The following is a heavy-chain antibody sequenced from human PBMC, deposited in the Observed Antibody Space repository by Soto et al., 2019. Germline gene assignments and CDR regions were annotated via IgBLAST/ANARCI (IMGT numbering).Heavy chain of an antibody. CDR1: GGTFSSYA. D-gene: IGHD2-15*01. CDR2: IIPIFGTT. Sequence: QVQLVQSGAEVKKPGSSVKVSCKASGGTFSSYAISWVRQAPGQGLEWMGGIIPIFGTTNYAQKFQGRVTITADEATSTDYMELSSLRSEDTAVYYCATAMWYCSGGSCSHDAFDIWGQGTMVTVSS. J-gene: IGHJ3*02. V-gene: IGHV1-69*12. CDR3: ATAMWYCSGGSCSHDAFDI.